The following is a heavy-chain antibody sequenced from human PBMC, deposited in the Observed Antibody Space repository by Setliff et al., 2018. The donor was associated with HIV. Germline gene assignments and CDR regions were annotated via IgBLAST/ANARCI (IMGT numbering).Heavy chain of an antibody. J-gene: IGHJ6*03. CDR2: INPSGGST. D-gene: IGHD6-6*01. V-gene: IGHV1-46*01. CDR3: ARGGSSSRYYYYYMDV. CDR1: GYTFTSYY. Sequence: ASVKVSCKASGYTFTSYYMYWVRQAPGQGLEWMGIINPSGGSTSYAQKFQGRVTMTRDTSTSTVYMELSSLRSEDTAVYYCARGGSSSRYYYYYMDVWGKGTTVTVSS.